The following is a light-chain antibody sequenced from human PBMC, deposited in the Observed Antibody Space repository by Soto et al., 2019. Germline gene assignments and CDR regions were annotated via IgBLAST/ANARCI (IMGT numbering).Light chain of an antibody. Sequence: EIVLTQSPGTLSLSPGERATLSCRASQSVSSDFAWFQQKPGQAPRLLIHDASTRATGIPARFSGSGSGTEFTLTISSLQSEDFAVYYCHQYNSWPRTFGQGTKVDIK. V-gene: IGKV3-15*01. J-gene: IGKJ1*01. CDR2: DAS. CDR3: HQYNSWPRT. CDR1: QSVSSD.